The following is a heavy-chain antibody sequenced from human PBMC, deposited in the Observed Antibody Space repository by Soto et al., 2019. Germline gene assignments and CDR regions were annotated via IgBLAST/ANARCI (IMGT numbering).Heavy chain of an antibody. CDR3: ALDLSGSGSYVFHYYLLAV. V-gene: IGHV1-18*01. J-gene: IGHJ6*02. D-gene: IGHD3-10*01. Sequence: ASVKVSCKASGYTFTNYGISWVRQAPGQGLEWMGWISAYNGNTNYAQKLQGRVTMTTDSSTSIAYMELRSLRSDDTAVYYCALDLSGSGSYVFHYYLLAVWRQWTTVTGTS. CDR1: GYTFTNYG. CDR2: ISAYNGNT.